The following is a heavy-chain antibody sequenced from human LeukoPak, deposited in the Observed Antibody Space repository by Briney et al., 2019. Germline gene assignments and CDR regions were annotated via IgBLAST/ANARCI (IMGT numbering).Heavy chain of an antibody. CDR1: GFTFSSYE. CDR3: ASVDTALFHFYGMDA. CDR2: IGSRGTPM. J-gene: IGHJ6*02. Sequence: GGSLRLSCVASGFTFSSYEMNWVRQAPGKGLEWVSYIGSRGTPMYYADSVKGRFTISRDNAKNSLSLYMDNLRVEDTAVYYCASVDTALFHFYGMDAWGPGATVTVSS. V-gene: IGHV3-48*03. D-gene: IGHD5-18*01.